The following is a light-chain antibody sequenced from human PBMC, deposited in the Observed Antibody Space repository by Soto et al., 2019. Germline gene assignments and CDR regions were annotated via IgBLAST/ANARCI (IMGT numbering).Light chain of an antibody. V-gene: IGKV3-20*01. Sequence: EVVLTRSPGTLSFSPGERATLSWMARQSLSSSFLAWYQQKPGQAPRLIIYGASSRATGIPARFSGSGSGTDFTLTISRLEPEDFAVYHCQQYGGSPRTFGQGTKVDI. CDR2: GAS. J-gene: IGKJ1*01. CDR3: QQYGGSPRT. CDR1: QSLSSSF.